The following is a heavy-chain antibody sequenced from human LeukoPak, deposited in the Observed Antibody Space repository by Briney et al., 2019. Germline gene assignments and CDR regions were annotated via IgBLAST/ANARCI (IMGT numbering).Heavy chain of an antibody. CDR2: IYYSGST. CDR3: PRAVRQRWLQFHWFDP. CDR1: GGSISSYY. V-gene: IGHV4-59*01. J-gene: IGHJ5*02. D-gene: IGHD5-24*01. Sequence: SETLSLTCTVSGGSISSYYWSWIRQPPGKGLEWIGYIYYSGSTNYNPSLKSRVTISVDTSKNQFSLKLSSVTAADTAVYYCPRAVRQRWLQFHWFDPWGQGTLVTVSS.